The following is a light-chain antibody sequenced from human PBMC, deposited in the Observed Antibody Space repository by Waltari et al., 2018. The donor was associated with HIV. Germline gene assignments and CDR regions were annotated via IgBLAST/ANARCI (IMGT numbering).Light chain of an antibody. CDR2: GNN. J-gene: IGLJ2*01. V-gene: IGLV1-40*01. CDR3: QSYDSSLSGSVV. Sequence: QSVLTQPHSVSGAPGQRVTISCTGSSSNIGANYAVHWSQQFPGTAPKLLLSGNNDRPSGVPDRFSGSRSGTSASLAITGLQADDEADYYCQSYDSSLSGSVVFGGGTKLTVL. CDR1: SSNIGANYA.